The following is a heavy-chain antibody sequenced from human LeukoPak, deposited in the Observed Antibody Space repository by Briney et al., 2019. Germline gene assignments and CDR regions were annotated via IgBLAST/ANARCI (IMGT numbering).Heavy chain of an antibody. Sequence: GGSLRLSCAASGFTFSSYGMHWVRRAPGKGLVWVSRINSGGSSTSYADSVKGRFTISRDNATLYLQMNSLRAEDTAVYYCARGNYYGMDVWGQGTTVTVSS. CDR1: GFTFSSYG. V-gene: IGHV3-74*01. CDR3: ARGNYYGMDV. CDR2: INSGGSST. J-gene: IGHJ6*02.